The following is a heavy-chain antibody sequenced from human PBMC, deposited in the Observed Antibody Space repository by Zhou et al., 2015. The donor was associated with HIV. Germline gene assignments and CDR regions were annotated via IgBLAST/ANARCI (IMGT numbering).Heavy chain of an antibody. D-gene: IGHD6-13*01. CDR3: ARGGGSSSWYGDYNWFDP. Sequence: QVQLVQSGAEVKKPGSSVKVSCKASGGTFSSYAISWVRQAPGQGLEWMGGIIPIFGTANYAQKFQGRVTITADESTSTAYMELSSLRSEDTAVYYCARGGGSSSWYGDYNWFDPWGQGTLVTVSS. V-gene: IGHV1-69*01. J-gene: IGHJ5*02. CDR2: IIPIFGTA. CDR1: GGTFSSYA.